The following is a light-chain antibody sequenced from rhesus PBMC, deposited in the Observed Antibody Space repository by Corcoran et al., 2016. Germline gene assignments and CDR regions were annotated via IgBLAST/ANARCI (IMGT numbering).Light chain of an antibody. Sequence: EIVMTQSPATLSLSPGERATLSCRASQSVSSYLAWYQQQPGQAPRPLIYGASSRATGSPDRFRGSGSGTDFTLTISSLEPEDFAVYYCQETSNLYSFGQGTKVEIK. J-gene: IGKJ2*01. CDR1: QSVSSY. CDR2: GAS. CDR3: QETSNLYS. V-gene: IGKV3-31*02.